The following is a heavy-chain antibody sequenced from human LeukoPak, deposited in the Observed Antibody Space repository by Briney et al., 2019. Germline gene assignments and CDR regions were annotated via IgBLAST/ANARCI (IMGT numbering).Heavy chain of an antibody. CDR2: ISSSSSYI. CDR1: GFTFSSYS. J-gene: IGHJ4*02. CDR3: ARDVYCSGGSCYPQILDY. Sequence: GGSLRLSCAASGFTFSSYSMNWVRQAPGKGLEWVSSISSSSSYIYYADSEKGRFTISRDNAKNSLYLQLNSLRAEDTAVYYCARDVYCSGGSCYPQILDYWGQGTLVTVSS. D-gene: IGHD2-15*01. V-gene: IGHV3-21*01.